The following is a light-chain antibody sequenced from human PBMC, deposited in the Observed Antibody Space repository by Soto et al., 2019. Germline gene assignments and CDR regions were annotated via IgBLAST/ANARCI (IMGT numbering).Light chain of an antibody. CDR2: GAS. V-gene: IGKV3-20*01. CDR3: QQYATSPPMYT. J-gene: IGKJ2*01. CDR1: QSVTSGY. Sequence: EIVLTQSPGTLSLSPGESATLSCRASQSVTSGYLGWYQQKPGQAPRLLIYGASSRATGISDRFSGSGSGTDFTLTISRLEPEDFAVYYCQQYATSPPMYTFGQWTKVEI.